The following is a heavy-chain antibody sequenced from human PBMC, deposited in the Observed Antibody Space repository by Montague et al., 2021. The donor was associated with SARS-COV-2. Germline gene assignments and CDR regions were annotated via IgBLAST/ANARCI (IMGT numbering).Heavy chain of an antibody. CDR1: GDSVSSKSVA. D-gene: IGHD3-9*01. Sequence: CAISGDSVSSKSVAWNWIRQSPSRGLEWLGRTYYGSKWDSDYAEXVKRRLVITPDTSKNQVSLQLNSVIPEDTAVYFCASSGITLTGLDAFDIWGQGTMVTVSS. V-gene: IGHV6-1*01. J-gene: IGHJ3*02. CDR3: ASSGITLTGLDAFDI. CDR2: TYYGSKWDS.